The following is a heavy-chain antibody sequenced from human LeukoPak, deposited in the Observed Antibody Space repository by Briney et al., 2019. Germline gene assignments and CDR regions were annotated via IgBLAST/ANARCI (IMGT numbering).Heavy chain of an antibody. CDR3: VRGYCSGATCYHFDY. CDR2: FYYSGCD. J-gene: IGHJ4*02. V-gene: IGHV4-59*01. CDR1: GASITNYY. Sequence: PSETLSLTCTVSGASITNYYWNWIRQPPGKGLAWIGYFYYSGCDNYNPSLKSRITISVDTSKNQFSLKLSSVTAADTAVYYCVRGYCSGATCYHFDYWGQGTLVTVSS. D-gene: IGHD2-15*01.